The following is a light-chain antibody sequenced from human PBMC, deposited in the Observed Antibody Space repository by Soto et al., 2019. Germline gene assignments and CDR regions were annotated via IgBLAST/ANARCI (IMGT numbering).Light chain of an antibody. V-gene: IGKV1-5*03. CDR1: QSISNW. Sequence: DIQMTQSPSTLSASVGDRVTITCRASQSISNWLAWYQQKPGKAPQLLLYKASTLQSGVPSRFSGSGSGTDFSLTISRLEPEDFAVYYCQQYGSSPLFPFGPGTTVDIK. J-gene: IGKJ3*01. CDR3: QQYGSSPLFP. CDR2: KAS.